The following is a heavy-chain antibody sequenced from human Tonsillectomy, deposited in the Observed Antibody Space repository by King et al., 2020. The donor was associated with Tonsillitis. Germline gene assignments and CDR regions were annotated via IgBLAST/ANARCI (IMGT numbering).Heavy chain of an antibody. CDR2: ISGSGDST. CDR3: AKVLDLEMATIYYFDY. V-gene: IGHV3-23*04. D-gene: IGHD5-24*01. J-gene: IGHJ4*02. CDR1: EFTFSNYA. Sequence: VQLVESGGGLVQPGGSLRLSCAASEFTFSNYAMTWVRQAPGKGLEWVSTISGSGDSTYYADSVKGRFTISRDNSKNTLYLQMNSLRAEDTAVYYCAKVLDLEMATIYYFDYWGQGTLVTVSS.